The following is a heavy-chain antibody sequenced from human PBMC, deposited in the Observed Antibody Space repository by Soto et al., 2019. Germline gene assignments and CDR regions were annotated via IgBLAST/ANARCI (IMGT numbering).Heavy chain of an antibody. CDR2: IIPIFGTA. CDR1: GGTFSRYA. J-gene: IGHJ4*02. V-gene: IGHV1-69*01. D-gene: IGHD3-22*01. CDR3: AATDYYDSSGYYEPFDY. Sequence: QVQLVQSGAEVKKPGSSVKVSCKASGGTFSRYAISWVRQAPGQGLEWMGGIIPIFGTANYAQKFQGRVTITADESTSTAYMELSSLRSEDTAVYYCAATDYYDSSGYYEPFDYWGQGTLVTVSS.